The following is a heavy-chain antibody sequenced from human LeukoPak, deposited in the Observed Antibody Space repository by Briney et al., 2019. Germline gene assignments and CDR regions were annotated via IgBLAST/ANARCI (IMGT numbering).Heavy chain of an antibody. D-gene: IGHD4-17*01. CDR3: ARVSHKYGDYVYLNY. V-gene: IGHV3-7*01. J-gene: IGHJ4*02. Sequence: GGSLRLSCAASGFTFSSYWMSWVRQAPGKGLEWVANIKQDGSEKYYVDSVKGRFTTSRDNAKNTLDLQMNSLRAEDTAVYFCARVSHKYGDYVYLNYWGQGTLVTVSS. CDR1: GFTFSSYW. CDR2: IKQDGSEK.